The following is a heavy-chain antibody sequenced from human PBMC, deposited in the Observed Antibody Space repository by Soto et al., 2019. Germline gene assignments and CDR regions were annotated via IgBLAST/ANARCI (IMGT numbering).Heavy chain of an antibody. J-gene: IGHJ6*02. Sequence: PSETLSLTCTVSGGSISSGGYYWSWIRQHPGKGLEWIGYIYYSGSTYYNPPLKSRVTISVDTSKNQFSLKLSSVTAADTAVYYCARGDVANYGMDVWGQGTTVTVSS. CDR2: IYYSGST. CDR1: GGSISSGGYY. D-gene: IGHD2-15*01. V-gene: IGHV4-31*03. CDR3: ARGDVANYGMDV.